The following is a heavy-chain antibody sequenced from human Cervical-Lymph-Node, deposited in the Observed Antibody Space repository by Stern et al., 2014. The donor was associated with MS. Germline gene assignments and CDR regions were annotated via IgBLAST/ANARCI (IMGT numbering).Heavy chain of an antibody. Sequence: EVQLVQSGAEVKKPGESLKISCKGSGYSLTANWIAGGRQMPGKGLEWMGIIYPSCSDTRYSPSFQGQVTISADKSISTAFLQWSSLKASDTAMYYCARDYGDYAFDYWGQGTLVTVSS. J-gene: IGHJ4*02. CDR2: IYPSCSDT. D-gene: IGHD4-17*01. V-gene: IGHV5-51*01. CDR1: GYSLTANW. CDR3: ARDYGDYAFDY.